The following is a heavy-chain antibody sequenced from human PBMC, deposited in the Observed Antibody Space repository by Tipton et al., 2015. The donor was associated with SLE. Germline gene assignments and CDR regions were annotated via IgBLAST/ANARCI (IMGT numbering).Heavy chain of an antibody. D-gene: IGHD3-16*02. CDR3: ASYSYESSGYTHFDY. CDR2: IYYSGST. CDR1: GDSINSDGYF. Sequence: TLSLTCTVSGDSINSDGYFWTWIRQPPGKGLEWIGYIYYSGSTYYNPSLQSRLTMSVDTSRNQFSLKLTSVTAADTAVYYCASYSYESSGYTHFDYWGQGTLVTVSS. J-gene: IGHJ4*02. V-gene: IGHV4-31*03.